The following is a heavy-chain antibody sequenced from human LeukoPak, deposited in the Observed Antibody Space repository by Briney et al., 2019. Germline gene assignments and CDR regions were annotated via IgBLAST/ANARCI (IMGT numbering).Heavy chain of an antibody. CDR2: FYPGDSDT. CDR1: GYSFTSYW. D-gene: IGHD3-3*01. J-gene: IGHJ4*02. CDR3: ARLPIYDFWSGDWFDY. Sequence: GESLKISCKGSGYSFTSYWIGWVRQMPGKGLEWMGVFYPGDSDTRYSPSFQGQVTISADKSISTAYLQWSSLKASDTAMYYCARLPIYDFWSGDWFDYWGQGTLVTVSS. V-gene: IGHV5-51*01.